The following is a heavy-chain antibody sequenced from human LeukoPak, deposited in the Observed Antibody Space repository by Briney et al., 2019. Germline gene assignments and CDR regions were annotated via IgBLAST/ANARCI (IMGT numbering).Heavy chain of an antibody. D-gene: IGHD1-20*01. J-gene: IGHJ4*02. V-gene: IGHV4-59*01. CDR2: IYYSGST. CDR3: ARDTVTGTTPGTFDY. Sequence: SETLSHTCTVFGGSISSYYWSWIRQPPGKGLEWIGYIYYSGSTNYNPSLKSRVTISVDTSKNQFSLKLSSVTAADTAVYYCARDTVTGTTPGTFDYWGQGTLVTVSS. CDR1: GGSISSYY.